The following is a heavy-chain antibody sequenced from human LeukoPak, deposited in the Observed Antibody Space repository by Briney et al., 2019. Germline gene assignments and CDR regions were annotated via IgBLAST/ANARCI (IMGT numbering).Heavy chain of an antibody. CDR1: GFTFSSYW. J-gene: IGHJ6*03. V-gene: IGHV3-74*01. CDR3: ARDGSHSSSWLRNYYYYMDV. Sequence: GGSLRLSCAASGFTFSSYWMHWVRQAPGKGLVWVSRINSDGSSTSYADSVKGRFTISRDNAKNTLYLQMNSLRAEDTAVYYCARDGSHSSSWLRNYYYYMDVWGKGTTVTVSS. D-gene: IGHD6-13*01. CDR2: INSDGSST.